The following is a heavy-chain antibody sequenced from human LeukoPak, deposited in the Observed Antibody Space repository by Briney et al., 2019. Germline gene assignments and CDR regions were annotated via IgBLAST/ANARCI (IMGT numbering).Heavy chain of an antibody. J-gene: IGHJ6*03. Sequence: PSETLSLTCTVSGGSISSYYWSWLREPPGKGLEWIGHIYYSGSTNYNPSLKSRVTISVDTSKNQFSLKLSSVTAADTAVYYCARSSNCSGGSCYYYYMDVWGKGTTVTVSS. CDR1: GGSISSYY. V-gene: IGHV4-59*01. CDR2: IYYSGST. D-gene: IGHD2-15*01. CDR3: ARSSNCSGGSCYYYYMDV.